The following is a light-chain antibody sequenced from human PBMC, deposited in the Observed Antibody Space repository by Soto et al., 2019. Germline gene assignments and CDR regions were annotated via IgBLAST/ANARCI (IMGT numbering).Light chain of an antibody. Sequence: EIVLTQSPATLYLSPGERATLSCRASQSVGSYLAWYQQKPGQAPRLLIYEASKRATGIPARFSGSGSGTDFPLTISSLEPEDFAVYYCQQRSNWPRTFGQGTKVEIK. J-gene: IGKJ1*01. CDR3: QQRSNWPRT. CDR2: EAS. CDR1: QSVGSY. V-gene: IGKV3-11*01.